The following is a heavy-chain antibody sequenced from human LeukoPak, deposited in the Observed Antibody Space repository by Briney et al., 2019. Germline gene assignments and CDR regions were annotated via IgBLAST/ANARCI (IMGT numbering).Heavy chain of an antibody. CDR3: ARAWDIVVVPAANYFDY. CDR1: GGSFSGYY. J-gene: IGHJ4*02. V-gene: IGHV4-34*01. CDR2: INHSGST. Sequence: SETLSLTCAVYGGSFSGYYWSWIRQPPGKGLERIGEINHSGSTNYNPSLKSRVTISVDTSKNQFSLKLSSVTAADTAVYYCARAWDIVVVPAANYFDYWGQGTLVTVSS. D-gene: IGHD2-2*01.